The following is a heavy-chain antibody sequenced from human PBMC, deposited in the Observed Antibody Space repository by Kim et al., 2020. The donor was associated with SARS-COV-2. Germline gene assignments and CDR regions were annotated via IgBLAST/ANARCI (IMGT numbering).Heavy chain of an antibody. CDR3: AKGRSVSCYSDMDV. CDR1: GFTFSNNA. Sequence: GGSLRLSCAASGFTFSNNAMSWVRQAPGKGLEWVSVIDGSGDRSYYADSVKGRFTISRDNFRNTLYLQMNSLRVEDTAVYYRAKGRSVSCYSDMDVWGQGTTVTVSS. V-gene: IGHV3-23*01. CDR2: IDGSGDRS. J-gene: IGHJ6*02. D-gene: IGHD2-2*02.